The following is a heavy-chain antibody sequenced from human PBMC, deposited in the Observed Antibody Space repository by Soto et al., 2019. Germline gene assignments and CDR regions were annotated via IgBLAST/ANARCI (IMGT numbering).Heavy chain of an antibody. V-gene: IGHV4-31*03. CDR3: ARDRGSYGMDV. CDR2: VSPSGTT. J-gene: IGHJ6*02. CDR1: GDSISVGYY. Sequence: QVQLQESGPGLVKPSQTLSLTCTVSGDSISVGYYWSGIRQHPGKGLEWIGYVSPSGTTYYNPSLRIRVSFSTDTSKNQSSLEVRSVTAADTAVYYCARDRGSYGMDVWGQGTTVTVSS.